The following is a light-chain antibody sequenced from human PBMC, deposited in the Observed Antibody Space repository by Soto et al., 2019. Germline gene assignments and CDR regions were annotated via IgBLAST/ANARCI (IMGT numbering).Light chain of an antibody. Sequence: TLSVSRRARGTLSCRASQCVTSNLAWYQQRPGQAPRLLIYDASTRATGIPARFSGSGSGTEFSLTITSLQSEDFAVYSCQKYHGWPPNTFGQGTMVDIK. J-gene: IGKJ1*01. CDR3: QKYHGWPPNT. CDR1: QCVTSN. CDR2: DAS. V-gene: IGKV3-15*01.